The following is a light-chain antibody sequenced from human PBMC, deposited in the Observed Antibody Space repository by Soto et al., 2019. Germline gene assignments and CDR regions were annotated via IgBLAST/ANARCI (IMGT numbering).Light chain of an antibody. J-gene: IGLJ2*01. V-gene: IGLV6-57*04. CDR2: EDN. Sequence: NFMLTQPHSVSESPGKTVTISCTRSSGSIASNYVQWYQQRPGSAPTTVIYEDNQRPSGVPDRFSGSIDSSSNSASLTISGLKTEDEADYSCQSYDSSNFPHVVFGGGTKLTVL. CDR3: QSYDSSNFPHVV. CDR1: SGSIASNY.